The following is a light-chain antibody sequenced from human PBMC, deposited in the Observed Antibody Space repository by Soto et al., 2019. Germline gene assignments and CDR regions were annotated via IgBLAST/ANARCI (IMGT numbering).Light chain of an antibody. V-gene: IGKV1-9*01. CDR3: QQLNSFPYT. CDR2: AAS. Sequence: IPLTQSPSSLSASVGDRGTITCRASRGRSESLAWYQQKPGKAPNLRIYAASTLQSGVPSRFSGSGSGPDFTLTITSLQAEDSSTYFCQQLNSFPYTFGQGTRLEI. J-gene: IGKJ2*01. CDR1: RGRSES.